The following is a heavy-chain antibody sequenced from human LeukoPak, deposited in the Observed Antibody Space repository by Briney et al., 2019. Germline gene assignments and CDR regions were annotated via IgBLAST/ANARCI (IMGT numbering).Heavy chain of an antibody. V-gene: IGHV4-59*11. Sequence: KSSETLSLTCTVSGGSISSHYWSWIRQPPGKGLEWIGYIYYSGSTNYNPSLKSRVTISVDTSKNQFSLKLSSVTAADTAVYYCARDLWVGRGSGSTSWGQGTLVTVSS. J-gene: IGHJ4*02. CDR1: GGSISSHY. D-gene: IGHD3-10*01. CDR2: IYYSGST. CDR3: ARDLWVGRGSGSTS.